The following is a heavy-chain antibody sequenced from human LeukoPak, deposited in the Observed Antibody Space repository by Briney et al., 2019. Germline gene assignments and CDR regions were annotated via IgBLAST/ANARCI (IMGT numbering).Heavy chain of an antibody. CDR1: GGSISSSGYY. J-gene: IGHJ4*02. D-gene: IGHD6-19*01. V-gene: IGHV4-39*01. CDR3: ARYPYSGISGWQAFDY. CDR2: IPYSGNA. Sequence: SETLSLTCTVSGGSISSSGYYWGWIRQPPGQGLEWIGTIPYSGNAYYSPSLKSRVTISVDTSKNQISLKVSSVTAADTAVYYCARYPYSGISGWQAFDYWGQGTLVTVSS.